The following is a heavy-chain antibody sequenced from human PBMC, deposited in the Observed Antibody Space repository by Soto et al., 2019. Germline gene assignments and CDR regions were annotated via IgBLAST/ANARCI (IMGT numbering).Heavy chain of an antibody. J-gene: IGHJ5*02. CDR3: VRDGSKSLRDWFDP. CDR1: GGSISKFY. V-gene: IGHV4-4*07. CDR2: VYATGTT. Sequence: QVQLQESGPGLVKPSETLSLTCNVSGGSISKFYWAWIRKTAGNGLEWMVRVYATGTTDYNPSLRSRVAMSVDISKKTFSLRLRSVTGADSGVYYCVRDGSKSLRDWFDPWGQGILVTVSS.